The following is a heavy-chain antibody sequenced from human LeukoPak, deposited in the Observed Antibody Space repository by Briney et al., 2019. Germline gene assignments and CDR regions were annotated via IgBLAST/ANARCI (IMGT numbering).Heavy chain of an antibody. CDR1: GFTFDDYA. V-gene: IGHV3-9*03. CDR2: IRWNSGTI. CDR3: AKDIRSYYDSSAIDY. Sequence: GGSLRLSCAASGFTFDDYAMHWVRQAPGKGLEWVSGIRWNSGTIGYADSLKGRFTISRDNAKNSLYLQMNSLRAEDMALYYCAKDIRSYYDSSAIDYWGQGTLVTVSS. J-gene: IGHJ4*02. D-gene: IGHD3-22*01.